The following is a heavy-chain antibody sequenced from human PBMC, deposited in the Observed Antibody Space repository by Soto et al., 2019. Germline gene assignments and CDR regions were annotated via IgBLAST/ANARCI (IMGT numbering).Heavy chain of an antibody. CDR2: IYYSGST. CDR1: GGSISSGGYY. V-gene: IGHV4-31*03. J-gene: IGHJ6*02. Sequence: QVQLQESGPGLVKPSQTLSLTCTVSGGSISSGGYYWSWIRQHPGKGLEWIGYIYYSGSTYYNPSLKSRVTISVDTSKNQFSLKLSSVTAADMAVYYCARDKRHYDFWSGYYTGGTMDVWGQGTTVTVSS. D-gene: IGHD3-3*01. CDR3: ARDKRHYDFWSGYYTGGTMDV.